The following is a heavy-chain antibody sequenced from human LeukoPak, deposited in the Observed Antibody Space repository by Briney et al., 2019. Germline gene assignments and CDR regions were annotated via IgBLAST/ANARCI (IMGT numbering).Heavy chain of an antibody. D-gene: IGHD6-19*01. J-gene: IGHJ4*02. CDR2: ISYDGSSE. CDR3: VRDSSVFSYYFDY. CDR1: GFTLSSYA. Sequence: GSLRLSCAASGFTLSSYAIHWVRQAPGKGLEWVALISYDGSSEYYADSVKGRFTISRDNSRNTLYLQMNSLRAEDTAVYYCVRDSSVFSYYFDYWGQGTLVSVSS. V-gene: IGHV3-30-3*01.